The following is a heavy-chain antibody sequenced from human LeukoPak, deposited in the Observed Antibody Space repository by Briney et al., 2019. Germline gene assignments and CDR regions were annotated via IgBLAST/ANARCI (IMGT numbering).Heavy chain of an antibody. CDR2: IYYSGST. J-gene: IGHJ4*02. CDR3: ARTNWYYDILTGYSPKYYFDY. CDR1: GGSISSYY. V-gene: IGHV4-59*01. Sequence: SETLSLTCTVSGGSISSYYWSWIRQPPGKGLEWIGYIYYSGSTNYNPSLKSRVTISVDTSKNQFSLKLSSVTAADTAVYYCARTNWYYDILTGYSPKYYFDYWGQGTLVTVSS. D-gene: IGHD3-9*01.